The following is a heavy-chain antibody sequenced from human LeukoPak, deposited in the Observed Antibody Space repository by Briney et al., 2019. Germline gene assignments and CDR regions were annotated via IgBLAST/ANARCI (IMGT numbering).Heavy chain of an antibody. D-gene: IGHD6-19*01. CDR3: ARVRGSSGFSWGFDY. Sequence: GKSLKISCKGSGYSFTSYWIGWVRQMPGKGLEWMGIIYPGDSDTRYSPSFQGQVTISADKSISTAYLQWSSLKASDTAMYYCARVRGSSGFSWGFDYWGQGTLVTVSS. CDR1: GYSFTSYW. V-gene: IGHV5-51*01. CDR2: IYPGDSDT. J-gene: IGHJ4*02.